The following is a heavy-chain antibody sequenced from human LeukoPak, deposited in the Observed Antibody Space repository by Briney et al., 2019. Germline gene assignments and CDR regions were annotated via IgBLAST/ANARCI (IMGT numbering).Heavy chain of an antibody. CDR3: ARMHEEAFDY. CDR1: GGSISSYY. CDR2: IYYSGST. J-gene: IGHJ4*02. V-gene: IGHV4-59*01. Sequence: SETLSLTCTVSGGSISSYYWSWIRQPPGKGLEWIGYIYYSGSTNYNPSLKSRVTISVDASKNQFSLKLSSVTAADTAVYYCARMHEEAFDYWGQGTLVTVSS.